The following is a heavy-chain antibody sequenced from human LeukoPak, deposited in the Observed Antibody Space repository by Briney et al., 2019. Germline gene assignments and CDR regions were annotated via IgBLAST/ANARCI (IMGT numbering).Heavy chain of an antibody. CDR3: VTSSEIAGGDFFDY. J-gene: IGHJ4*02. D-gene: IGHD2-21*02. CDR2: IYSGGST. CDR1: GLTVSSNY. V-gene: IGHV3-53*01. Sequence: GGSLRLSCAASGLTVSSNYMSWVRQAPGKGLEWVSVIYSGGSTYYADSVKGRFTISRDNSKNTLYLQMNSLRAEDTAVYYCVTSSEIAGGDFFDYWGQGTLVTVSS.